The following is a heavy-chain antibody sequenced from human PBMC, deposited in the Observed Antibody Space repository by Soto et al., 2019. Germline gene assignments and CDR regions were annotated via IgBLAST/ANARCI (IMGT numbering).Heavy chain of an antibody. Sequence: QVQLVQSGAEVKKPGASVKVSCKTSGHTLINYYMHWVRQAPGQGLDWLGKIDPSGNGTSYAERFQGRITLTSDTSTKTVYVELSSLRSEDTDIYYCAINYYDSSGYLYWGQGTLVTVSP. D-gene: IGHD3-22*01. CDR1: GHTLINYY. J-gene: IGHJ4*02. CDR2: IDPSGNGT. V-gene: IGHV1-46*01. CDR3: AINYYDSSGYLY.